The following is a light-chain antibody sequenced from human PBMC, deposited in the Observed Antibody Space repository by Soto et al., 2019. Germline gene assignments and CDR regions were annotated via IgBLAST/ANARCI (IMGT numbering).Light chain of an antibody. CDR3: QQDVTPLRV. J-gene: IGKJ1*01. CDR1: QTVSSNY. V-gene: IGKV3-20*01. CDR2: GAS. Sequence: PGCTGKGGTLAGRASQTVSSNYLAWCQQRPGQAPRLLIYGASNRATGTPDRFSGSGSGTDFTLAISILEPEDLAVHYIQQDVTPLRVVGPGTKVDIK.